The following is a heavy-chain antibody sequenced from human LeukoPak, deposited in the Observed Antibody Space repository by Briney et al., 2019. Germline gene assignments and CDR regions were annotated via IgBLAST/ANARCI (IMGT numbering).Heavy chain of an antibody. Sequence: GRSLRLFCAASGLILRIYGIHCVRQASGKAREGVAVISYEGSNKFCADAVEGRFTIPRDNSKNTLYLQMNSLRAEDTGVYHCAKECGSGSFAYWGQGTLVTVSS. D-gene: IGHD3-10*01. J-gene: IGHJ4*02. CDR3: AKECGSGSFAY. V-gene: IGHV3-30*18. CDR2: ISYEGSNK. CDR1: GLILRIYG.